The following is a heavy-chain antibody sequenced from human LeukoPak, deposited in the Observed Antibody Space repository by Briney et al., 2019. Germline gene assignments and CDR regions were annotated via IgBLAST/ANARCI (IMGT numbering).Heavy chain of an antibody. CDR2: INPNSGNT. J-gene: IGHJ6*02. CDR1: GYTFTSYD. Sequence: ASVKVSCKASGYTFTSYDINWVRQATGQGLEWMGWINPNSGNTGYAQKFQGRVTMTRNTSISTAYMELSSLRSEDTAVYCCARYYDFWSGYYSGMDVWGQGTTVTVSS. V-gene: IGHV1-8*01. CDR3: ARYYDFWSGYYSGMDV. D-gene: IGHD3-3*01.